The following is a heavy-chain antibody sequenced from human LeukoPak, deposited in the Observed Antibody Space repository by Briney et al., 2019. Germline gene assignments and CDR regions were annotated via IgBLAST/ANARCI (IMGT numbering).Heavy chain of an antibody. J-gene: IGHJ6*03. CDR2: IYTSGST. Sequence: SETLSFTCTVSGGSISSYYWSWIRQPAGKGLEWIGRIYTSGSTNYNPSLKSRVTMSVDTSKNQFSLKLSSVTAADTAVYYCARDLRLGESYYYYMDVWGKGTTVTVSS. V-gene: IGHV4-4*07. CDR1: GGSISSYY. CDR3: ARDLRLGESYYYYMDV. D-gene: IGHD3-16*01.